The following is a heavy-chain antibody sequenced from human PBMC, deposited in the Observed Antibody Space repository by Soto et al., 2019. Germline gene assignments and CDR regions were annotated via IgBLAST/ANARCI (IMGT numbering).Heavy chain of an antibody. D-gene: IGHD3-3*01. CDR1: GGSISSGGYY. V-gene: IGHV4-31*03. J-gene: IGHJ2*01. CDR2: IYYSGST. CDR3: ARGPDSSHWYFDL. Sequence: QVQLQESGPGLVKPSQTLSLTCTVSGGSISSGGYYWSWIRQHPGKGLEWIGYIYYSGSTYHNPSLKCRVTISVDTSKNQFSLKLSSVTAADTAVYYCARGPDSSHWYFDLWGRGTLVTVSS.